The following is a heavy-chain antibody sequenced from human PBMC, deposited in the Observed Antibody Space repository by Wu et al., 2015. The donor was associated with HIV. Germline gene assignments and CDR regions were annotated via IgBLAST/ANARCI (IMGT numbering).Heavy chain of an antibody. CDR2: INPDSGDT. CDR1: GYTFIGYY. CDR3: ASIVSGIAAAGTRMSFDI. Sequence: QVQLVQSGAEVKKPGASVKVSCKASGYTFIGYYIHWMRQAPGQGLEWMGWINPDSGDTNYAQKFHGRVTMTRDTSITTAYMDLSTLRSDDTAMYYCASIVSGIAAAGTRMSFDIVGTKGQVVHRLF. D-gene: IGHD6-13*01. V-gene: IGHV1-2*02. J-gene: IGHJ3*02.